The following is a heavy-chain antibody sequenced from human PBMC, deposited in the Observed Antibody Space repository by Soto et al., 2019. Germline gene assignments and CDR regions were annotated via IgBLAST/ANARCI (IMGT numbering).Heavy chain of an antibody. CDR2: IIPIFGTA. D-gene: IGHD3-22*01. CDR1: GGTFSSYA. CDR3: ATHPSYYDSSGYYYGY. Sequence: SVKVSCKASGGTFSSYAISWVRQAPGQGLEWMGGIIPIFGTANYAQKFQGRVTITADESTSTAYMELSSLRSEDTAVYYCATHPSYYDSSGYYYGYWGQGTLVTVS. V-gene: IGHV1-69*13. J-gene: IGHJ4*02.